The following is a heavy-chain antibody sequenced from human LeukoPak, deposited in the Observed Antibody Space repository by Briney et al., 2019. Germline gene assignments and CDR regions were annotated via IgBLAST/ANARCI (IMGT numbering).Heavy chain of an antibody. D-gene: IGHD3-22*01. CDR2: IYSGGST. V-gene: IGHV3-53*01. Sequence: PGGSLRLSCAASGFTVSSNYMSWVRQAPGKGLEWVSVIYSGGSTYYADSVKGRFTISRDNSKNTLYLQMNSLRAEDTAVYYCARSFYYDSSGSYFQHWGQGTLVTVSS. CDR3: ARSFYYDSSGSYFQH. J-gene: IGHJ1*01. CDR1: GFTVSSNY.